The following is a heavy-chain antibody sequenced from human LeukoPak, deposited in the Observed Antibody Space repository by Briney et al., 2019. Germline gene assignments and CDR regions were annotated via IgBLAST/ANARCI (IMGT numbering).Heavy chain of an antibody. CDR1: GFTFSSYA. J-gene: IGHJ5*02. D-gene: IGHD2-8*01. CDR3: ASLTFGVDNWFDP. Sequence: PGGSLRLSCAASGFTFSSYAMHWVRQAPGKGLEWVAVISYDGSNKYYADSVKGRFIISRDNSKNTLYLQMNSLRAEDTAVYYCASLTFGVDNWFDPWGQGTLVTVSS. CDR2: ISYDGSNK. V-gene: IGHV3-30*04.